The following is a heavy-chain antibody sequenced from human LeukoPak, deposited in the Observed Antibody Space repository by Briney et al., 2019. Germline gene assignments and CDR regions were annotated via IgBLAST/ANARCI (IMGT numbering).Heavy chain of an antibody. CDR3: ARDLKQLVSYYHYAMDV. V-gene: IGHV3-21*06. Sequence: GGSLRLSCAASGFTFDDYAMNWVRQAPGKGLEWVSSISNSNSYIFYADSVQGRFTISRDNAKNSLYLQMSSLRAEDTAVYYCARDLKQLVSYYHYAMDVWGQGTTVTVSS. J-gene: IGHJ6*02. CDR1: GFTFDDYA. CDR2: ISNSNSYI. D-gene: IGHD6-13*01.